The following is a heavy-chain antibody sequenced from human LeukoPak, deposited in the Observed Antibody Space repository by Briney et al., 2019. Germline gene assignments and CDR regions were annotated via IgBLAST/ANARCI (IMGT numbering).Heavy chain of an antibody. CDR2: ISAYNGNT. CDR1: GYTFTSYG. D-gene: IGHD6-19*01. V-gene: IGHV1-18*01. J-gene: IGHJ4*02. CDR3: ARDGIRGLHPYSSGLVGLSHFDY. Sequence: ASVKVSCKASGYTFTSYGTSWVRQAPGQGLEWMGWISAYNGNTNYAQKLQGRVTMTTDTSTSTAYMELRSLRSDDTAVYYCARDGIRGLHPYSSGLVGLSHFDYWGQGTLVTVSS.